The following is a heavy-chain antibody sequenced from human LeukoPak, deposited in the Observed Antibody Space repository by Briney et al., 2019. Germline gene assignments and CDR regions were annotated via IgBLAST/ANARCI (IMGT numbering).Heavy chain of an antibody. CDR3: ARQVDFWSAYWG. V-gene: IGHV1-2*02. D-gene: IGHD3-3*01. CDR2: INPNSGGT. CDR1: GYTFTGYY. Sequence: ASVKVSCKASGYTFTGYYMRWVRQAPGQGLEWMGWINPNSGGTNYAQKFQGRVTMTRDTSISTAYMELSGLRSDDTAVYYCARQVDFWSAYWGWGQGTLVTVSS. J-gene: IGHJ4*02.